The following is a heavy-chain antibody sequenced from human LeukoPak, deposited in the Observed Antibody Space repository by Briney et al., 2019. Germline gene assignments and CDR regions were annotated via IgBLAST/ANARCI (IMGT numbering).Heavy chain of an antibody. CDR3: ASTNVLLWFGELSKTAYFDY. D-gene: IGHD3-10*01. CDR1: GGSFSGYY. Sequence: SETLSLTCAVYGGSFSGYYWNWIRQPPGKGLEWIGEINHSGSTSYNPSLKSRVTISVDTSKNQFSLKLSSVTAADTAVYHCASTNVLLWFGELSKTAYFDYWGQGTLVTVSS. J-gene: IGHJ4*02. CDR2: INHSGST. V-gene: IGHV4-34*01.